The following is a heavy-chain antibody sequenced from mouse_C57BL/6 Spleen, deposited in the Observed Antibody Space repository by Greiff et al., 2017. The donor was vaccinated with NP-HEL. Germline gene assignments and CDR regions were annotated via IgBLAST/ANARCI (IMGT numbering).Heavy chain of an antibody. D-gene: IGHD2-3*01. CDR2: IYPGSGNT. CDR3: AIHIYDGYYGAMDY. V-gene: IGHV1-76*01. J-gene: IGHJ4*01. CDR1: GYTFTDYY. Sequence: QVQLKESGAELVRPGASVKLSCKASGYTFTDYYINWVKQRPGQGLEWIARIYPGSGNTYYNEKFKGKATLTAEKSSSTAYMQLSSLTSEDSAVYFCAIHIYDGYYGAMDYWGQGTSVTVSS.